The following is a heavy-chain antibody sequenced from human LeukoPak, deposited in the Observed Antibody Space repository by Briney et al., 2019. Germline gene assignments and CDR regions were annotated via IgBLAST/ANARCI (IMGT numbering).Heavy chain of an antibody. J-gene: IGHJ5*02. CDR2: ISGSGGST. CDR1: GFTFSSYA. D-gene: IGHD3-10*01. CDR3: ARNSPYVLLWFGEFPPWFDP. Sequence: GGSLRLSCAASGFTFSSYAMSWVRQAPGKGLEWVSAISGSGGSTYYADSVKGRFTISRDNSKNTLYLQMNSLRAKDTAVYYCARNSPYVLLWFGEFPPWFDPWGQGTLVTVSS. V-gene: IGHV3-23*01.